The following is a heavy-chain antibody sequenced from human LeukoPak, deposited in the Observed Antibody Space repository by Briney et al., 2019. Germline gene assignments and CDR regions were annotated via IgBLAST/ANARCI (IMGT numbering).Heavy chain of an antibody. CDR1: GFTFSSYW. V-gene: IGHV3-74*01. Sequence: PGGSLRLSCAASGFTFSSYWMHWVRQAPGKGLVWISHIHSDGRTTSYADSVKGRFTISRDNAKNTLYLQMHSLRAEDTAVYYCARVGYCGSNSCSVPGGFDSWGQGTLVTVSS. CDR2: IHSDGRTT. J-gene: IGHJ4*02. CDR3: ARVGYCGSNSCSVPGGFDS. D-gene: IGHD2-2*01.